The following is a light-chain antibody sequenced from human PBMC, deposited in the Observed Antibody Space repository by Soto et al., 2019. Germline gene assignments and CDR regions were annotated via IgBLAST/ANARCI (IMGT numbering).Light chain of an antibody. J-gene: IGLJ3*02. V-gene: IGLV2-14*01. Sequence: QSVLTQPASISGSPGQSITISCTGTNSDVGGYNFVSWYQQRPGKVPKLMIYEVSNRPSGVSDRFSGSKSGNTASLTISGLQAEDEADYYCSSFTASTTWVFGGGTKLTVL. CDR2: EVS. CDR1: NSDVGGYNF. CDR3: SSFTASTTWV.